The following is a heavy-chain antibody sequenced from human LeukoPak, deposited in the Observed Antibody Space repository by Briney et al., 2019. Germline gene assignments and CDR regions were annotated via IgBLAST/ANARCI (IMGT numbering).Heavy chain of an antibody. D-gene: IGHD5-18*01. CDR1: GGSFSGYY. V-gene: IGHV4-34*01. CDR3: ARGRGYSYDRVLNDY. J-gene: IGHJ4*02. Sequence: TSETLSLTCAVYGGSFSGYYWSWIRQPPGKGLEWIGEINHSGSTNYNPSLKSRVTISVDTSKNQFSLKLSSVTAADTAVYYCARGRGYSYDRVLNDYWGQGTLVTVSS. CDR2: INHSGST.